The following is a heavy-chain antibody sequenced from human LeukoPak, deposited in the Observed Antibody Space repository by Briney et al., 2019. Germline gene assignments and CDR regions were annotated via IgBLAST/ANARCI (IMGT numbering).Heavy chain of an antibody. D-gene: IGHD6-19*01. CDR2: ISYDGSNK. Sequence: GGSLRLSCAASGFTSSSYGMHWVRQAPGKGLEWVAVISYDGSNKYYADSVRGRFTISRDNSENTLYLQMNSLRAEDTAVYYCAKGAGYSSGWTPFDYWGQGTLVTVSS. J-gene: IGHJ4*02. CDR3: AKGAGYSSGWTPFDY. V-gene: IGHV3-30*18. CDR1: GFTSSSYG.